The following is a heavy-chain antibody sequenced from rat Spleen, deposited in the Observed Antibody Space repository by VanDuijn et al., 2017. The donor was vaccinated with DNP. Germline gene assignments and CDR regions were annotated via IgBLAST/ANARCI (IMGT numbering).Heavy chain of an antibody. J-gene: IGHJ3*01. Sequence: EVQLVESGGDLVQPGRSLKVSCVASGFTFNNYWMTWIRQVPGKGLEWVASISYDGGSTYYRDSVKGRFTISRDNAKSSLYLQMDSLRSEDTATYYCTTVYGGYSGWFASWGQGTLVTVSS. V-gene: IGHV5-31*01. CDR2: ISYDGGST. D-gene: IGHD1-11*01. CDR3: TTVYGGYSGWFAS. CDR1: GFTFNNYW.